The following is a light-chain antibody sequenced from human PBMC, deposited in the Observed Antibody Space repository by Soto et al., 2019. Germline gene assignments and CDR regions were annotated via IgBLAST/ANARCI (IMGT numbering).Light chain of an antibody. CDR3: QQYYNWPPWT. Sequence: EIVLTQSPATLSLSPGERATLSCRASQSVSSYLAWYQQKPGQAPRLLIYDASNRATGIPARFSGSGSGTEFTLTISSLQSEDFAVYYCQQYYNWPPWTFGQGTKVGI. CDR2: DAS. J-gene: IGKJ1*01. CDR1: QSVSSY. V-gene: IGKV3-11*01.